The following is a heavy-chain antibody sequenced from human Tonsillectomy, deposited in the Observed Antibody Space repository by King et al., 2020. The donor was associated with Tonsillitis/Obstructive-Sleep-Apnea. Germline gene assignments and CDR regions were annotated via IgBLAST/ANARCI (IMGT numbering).Heavy chain of an antibody. CDR3: AREVVVVPATYGWFDP. J-gene: IGHJ5*02. D-gene: IGHD2-2*01. V-gene: IGHV7-4-1*02. CDR2: INTNTGIP. Sequence: VQLVESGSELKKPGASVKVSCKASGYTFTTYAMNWVRQAPGQGLEWMRWINTNTGIPTYAQGFTGRFVFSLDTSVSTAYLQISSLKAEDTAVYYCAREVVVVPATYGWFDPWGQGTLVTVSS. CDR1: GYTFTTYA.